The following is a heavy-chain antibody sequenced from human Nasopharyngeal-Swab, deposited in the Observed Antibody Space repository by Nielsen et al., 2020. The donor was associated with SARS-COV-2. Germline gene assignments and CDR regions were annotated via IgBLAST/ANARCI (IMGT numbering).Heavy chain of an antibody. CDR1: GGSISSYY. CDR3: AREVGDSSGYYLYFGN. D-gene: IGHD3-22*01. J-gene: IGHJ4*02. CDR2: IYTSGST. V-gene: IGHV4-4*07. Sequence: SETLSLTCTVSGGSISSYYLSWIRQPAGKGLEWIGRIYTSGSTNYNPSLKSRVTMSVDTSKNQFSLKLSSVTAADTAVYYCAREVGDSSGYYLYFGNWGQGTLVTVSS.